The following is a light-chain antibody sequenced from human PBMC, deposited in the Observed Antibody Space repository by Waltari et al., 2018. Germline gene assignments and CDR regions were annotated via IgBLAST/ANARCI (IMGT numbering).Light chain of an antibody. J-gene: IGKJ1*01. Sequence: DVVMTQSPLSLTVTLGQPASISCRPSQGLIHSDGKTYLNWFQQRPGQSPRRLIYKVFNRESGVPDRFSGSGSGTDFTLKISRVEAEDVGFYYCMQSTQWPRTFGQGTKVQIK. V-gene: IGKV2-30*02. CDR3: MQSTQWPRT. CDR1: QGLIHSDGKTY. CDR2: KVF.